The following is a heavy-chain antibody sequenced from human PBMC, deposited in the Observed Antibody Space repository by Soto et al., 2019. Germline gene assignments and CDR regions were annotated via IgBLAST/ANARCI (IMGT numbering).Heavy chain of an antibody. CDR2: IKYDGSEK. CDR3: ASSPHKDSRPDY. D-gene: IGHD3-22*01. V-gene: IGHV3-7*03. Sequence: GGSLRLSCAASGFTFSSYWMSWVRQAPGRGLEWMANIKYDGSEKYYVDSVKGRLTISRDNAKNSLYLQMDSLRAEDTAVYYCASSPHKDSRPDYWGQGTLVTVSS. CDR1: GFTFSSYW. J-gene: IGHJ4*02.